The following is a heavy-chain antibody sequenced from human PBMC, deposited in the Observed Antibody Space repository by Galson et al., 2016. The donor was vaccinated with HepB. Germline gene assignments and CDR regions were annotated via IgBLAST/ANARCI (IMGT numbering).Heavy chain of an antibody. CDR3: ARVGRPYDPWAGDFDY. V-gene: IGHV1-8*01. CDR2: GNT. D-gene: IGHD3-22*01. J-gene: IGHJ4*02. Sequence: GNTGYAQKFQGRVTMTRNTSISTAYMELSSLKSEDTAVYYCARVGRPYDPWAGDFDYWGQGTLVTVSS.